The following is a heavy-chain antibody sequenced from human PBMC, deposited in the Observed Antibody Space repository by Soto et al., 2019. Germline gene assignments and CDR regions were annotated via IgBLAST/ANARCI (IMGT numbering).Heavy chain of an antibody. V-gene: IGHV4-31*03. CDR3: ARESADYSYYYYMDV. CDR2: IYYSGSI. Sequence: SETLSLTCTVSGGSISSGGYYWSWIRQHPGKGLEWIGYIYYSGSIYYNPSLKSRVTISVDTSKNQFSLKLSSVTAADTAVYYCARESADYSYYYYMDVWGKGTTVTVSS. CDR1: GGSISSGGYY. D-gene: IGHD4-4*01. J-gene: IGHJ6*03.